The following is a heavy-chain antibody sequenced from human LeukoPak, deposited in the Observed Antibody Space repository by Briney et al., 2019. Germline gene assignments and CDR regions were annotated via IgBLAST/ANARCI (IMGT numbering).Heavy chain of an antibody. CDR1: GGSTTSNY. Sequence: SETLSLTCSVSGGSTTSNYWTWIRQPAEKGLEWIGRIHTSGSTNFNPSLKNRVTMSVDTSKSQVSLKLSSVTAADTAVYYCATGAGDFDHWGQGILVTVSS. D-gene: IGHD1-14*01. CDR2: IHTSGST. CDR3: ATGAGDFDH. J-gene: IGHJ4*02. V-gene: IGHV4-4*07.